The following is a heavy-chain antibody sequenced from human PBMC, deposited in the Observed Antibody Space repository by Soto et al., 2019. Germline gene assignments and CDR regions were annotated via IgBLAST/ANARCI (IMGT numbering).Heavy chain of an antibody. CDR2: VSSNSDTK. Sequence: LSLTCAVYGGSFSGYYWSWIRQPPGKGLEWISYVSSNSDTKYYSESVKGRFTISRDNAKNSVYLYMNSLRAEDTAVYYCARESGGWYTVHFDNWGLGILVTVSS. V-gene: IGHV3-11*01. CDR1: GGSFSGYY. D-gene: IGHD2-15*01. J-gene: IGHJ4*02. CDR3: ARESGGWYTVHFDN.